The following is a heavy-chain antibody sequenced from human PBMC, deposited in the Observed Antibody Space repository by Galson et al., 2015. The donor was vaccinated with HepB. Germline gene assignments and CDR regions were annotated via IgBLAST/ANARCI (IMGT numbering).Heavy chain of an antibody. CDR1: GFSLSTSGVG. CDR3: AHRPLVSSSYYFDY. D-gene: IGHD6-6*01. Sequence: PALVKPTQTLTLTCTFSGFSLSTSGVGVGWIRQPPGKALEWLALIYWDDDKRYSPSLKSGLTITKDTSKNQVVLTMTNMDPVDTATYYCAHRPLVSSSYYFDYWGQGTLVTVSS. V-gene: IGHV2-5*02. CDR2: IYWDDDK. J-gene: IGHJ4*02.